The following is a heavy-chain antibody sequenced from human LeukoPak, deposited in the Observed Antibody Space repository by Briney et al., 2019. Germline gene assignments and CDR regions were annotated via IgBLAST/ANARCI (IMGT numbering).Heavy chain of an antibody. Sequence: GASVKVSCKASGYTFTSYYMHWVRQAPGQGLEWTGIINPSGGSTSYAQKFQGRVTMTRDTSTSTVYMELSSLRSEDTAVYYCARTDSGEDWFDHWGQGTLVTVSS. V-gene: IGHV1-46*01. CDR1: GYTFTSYY. D-gene: IGHD1-26*01. CDR2: INPSGGST. CDR3: ARTDSGEDWFDH. J-gene: IGHJ5*02.